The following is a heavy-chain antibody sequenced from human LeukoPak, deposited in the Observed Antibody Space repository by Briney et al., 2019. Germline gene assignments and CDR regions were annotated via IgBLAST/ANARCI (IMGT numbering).Heavy chain of an antibody. D-gene: IGHD4-17*01. CDR3: ASRDDSGPY. J-gene: IGHJ4*02. CDR1: GGSIDSPNW. V-gene: IGHV4/OR15-8*01. CDR2: VSHTGRT. Sequence: PSATLSLTCVVSGGSIDSPNWWTWVSQPPGKGLEWIGEVSHTGRTNYHPSLQSRVTISLDESKNHFSLRVTSMTAADTAVYYCASRDDSGPYWGQGTLVTVSS.